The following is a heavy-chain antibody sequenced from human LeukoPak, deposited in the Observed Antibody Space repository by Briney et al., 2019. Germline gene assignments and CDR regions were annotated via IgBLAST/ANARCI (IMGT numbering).Heavy chain of an antibody. Sequence: GGSLRLSCAASGFTFSNCGMHWVRQAPGKGLEWVAVIWYDGSYKYYADSVKGRFTISRDNSKNSLYLQMNSLRAEDTAVYYCARDRMATIYYFDYWGQGTLVTVSS. D-gene: IGHD5-24*01. CDR1: GFTFSNCG. V-gene: IGHV3-33*01. J-gene: IGHJ4*02. CDR2: IWYDGSYK. CDR3: ARDRMATIYYFDY.